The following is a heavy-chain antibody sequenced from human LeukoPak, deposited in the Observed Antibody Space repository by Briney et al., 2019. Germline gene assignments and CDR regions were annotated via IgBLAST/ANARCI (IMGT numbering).Heavy chain of an antibody. V-gene: IGHV4-30-2*01. CDR3: ASLGSGLDP. Sequence: PSQTLSLTCTVSGGSISRGGYYWSWIRQPPGKGLEWIGYIYHSGSTYYNPSLKSRVTISVDRSKNQFSLKLSSVTAADTAVYYCASLGSGLDPWGQGTLVTVSS. D-gene: IGHD3-10*01. CDR1: GGSISRGGYY. J-gene: IGHJ5*02. CDR2: IYHSGST.